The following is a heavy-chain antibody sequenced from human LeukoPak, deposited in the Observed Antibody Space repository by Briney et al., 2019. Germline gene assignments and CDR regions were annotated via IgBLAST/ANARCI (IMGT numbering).Heavy chain of an antibody. CDR1: GCTFDDYA. CDR2: ISWNSGSI. Sequence: GGSLRLSCAASGCTFDDYAMHWVRQAPGKGLEWVSGISWNSGSIGYADSVKGRFTISRDNAKNSLYLQMNSLRAEDTALYYCVRESDVWSGPGIGRPLDVWGKGTTVTVSS. V-gene: IGHV3-9*01. D-gene: IGHD3-3*01. CDR3: VRESDVWSGPGIGRPLDV. J-gene: IGHJ6*04.